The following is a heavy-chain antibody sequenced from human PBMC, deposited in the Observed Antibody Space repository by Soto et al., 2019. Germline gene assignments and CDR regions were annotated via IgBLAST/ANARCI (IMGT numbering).Heavy chain of an antibody. D-gene: IGHD3-3*01. CDR2: IIKDGSEK. Sequence: EVQLVESGGALVQRGGSLRLSCAASGFTFGDYWMSWVRQAPGKGLEWVAHIIKDGSEKYYVDSVKGRFTVSRDNAEKSLFLQMNSLRAEDMAVYYCAKLGSGYYTGLYFEYWGQGTLVTVSS. J-gene: IGHJ4*02. CDR1: GFTFGDYW. V-gene: IGHV3-7*03. CDR3: AKLGSGYYTGLYFEY.